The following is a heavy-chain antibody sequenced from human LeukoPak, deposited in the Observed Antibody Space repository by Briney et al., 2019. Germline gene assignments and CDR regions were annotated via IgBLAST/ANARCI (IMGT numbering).Heavy chain of an antibody. CDR3: ARAYEYYYGSGRSWFDP. J-gene: IGHJ5*02. CDR1: GGSISSGSYY. V-gene: IGHV4-61*10. D-gene: IGHD3-10*01. Sequence: SETLSLTCTVSGGSISSGSYYWSWIRQPAGKGLEWIGNINYSGSTNYNPSLKSRVTMSVDTSKTQFSLKLTSVTAADTAVYYCARAYEYYYGSGRSWFDPWGQGTLVTVSS. CDR2: INYSGST.